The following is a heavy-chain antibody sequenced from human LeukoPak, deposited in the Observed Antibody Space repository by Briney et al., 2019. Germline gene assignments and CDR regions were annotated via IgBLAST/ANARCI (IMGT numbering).Heavy chain of an antibody. V-gene: IGHV1-2*02. CDR2: INPNSGGT. D-gene: IGHD5-12*01. CDR1: GYTFTGYY. J-gene: IGHJ4*02. CDR3: ARSDSGYEVVLDY. Sequence: ASVKVSCKASGYTFTGYYMHWVRQAPGQGLEWMGWINPNSGGTNYAQKFQGRVTMTRDTSISTAYMELSSLRSEDTAVYYCARSDSGYEVVLDYWGQGTLVTVSS.